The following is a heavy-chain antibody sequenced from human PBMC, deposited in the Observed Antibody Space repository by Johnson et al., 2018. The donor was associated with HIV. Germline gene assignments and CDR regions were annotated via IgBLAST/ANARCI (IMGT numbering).Heavy chain of an antibody. CDR3: ARSSTVVTPHDI. Sequence: QVQLVESGGGVAQPGTSLRLSCAASGFTFSSHPMNWVRQAPGKGLEWVAVISYDGSNKYYTDSVKGRFTISRDNSKNTLYLQMNSLRAEDTAVYYCARSSTVVTPHDIWGQGTMVTVSS. D-gene: IGHD4-23*01. V-gene: IGHV3-30-3*01. CDR2: ISYDGSNK. J-gene: IGHJ3*02. CDR1: GFTFSSHP.